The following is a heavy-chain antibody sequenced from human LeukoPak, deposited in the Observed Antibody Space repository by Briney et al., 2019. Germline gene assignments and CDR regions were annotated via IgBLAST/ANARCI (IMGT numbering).Heavy chain of an antibody. V-gene: IGHV1-18*01. CDR2: ISAYNGNT. D-gene: IGHD3-3*01. CDR1: GYTFTSYG. Sequence: VASVKVSCKASGYTFTSYGISWVRQAPGQGLEWMGWISAYNGNTNYAQKLQGRVTMTTDTSTSTAYMELSSLRSEDTAVYYCARVLRRVLPLYDPLDYWGQGTLVTVSS. CDR3: ARVLRRVLPLYDPLDY. J-gene: IGHJ4*02.